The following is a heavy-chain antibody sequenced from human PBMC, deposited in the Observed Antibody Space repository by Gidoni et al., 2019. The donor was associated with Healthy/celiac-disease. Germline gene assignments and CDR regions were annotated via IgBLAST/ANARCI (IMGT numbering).Heavy chain of an antibody. J-gene: IGHJ4*02. CDR2: IIPLLGIA. D-gene: IGHD2-21*01. V-gene: IGHV1-69*04. CDR3: ARDTASVGWATIHPGE. Sequence: QVQLVQSGAAVKKPGSSVTVSCKASGVTFLRYAISWVRQAPGQGLEWMGRIIPLLGIANYEQKFQGRVTMTAEKSTSTAYMELSSLRSEDTAVYYCARDTASVGWATIHPGEWGQGTLVTVSS. CDR1: GVTFLRYA.